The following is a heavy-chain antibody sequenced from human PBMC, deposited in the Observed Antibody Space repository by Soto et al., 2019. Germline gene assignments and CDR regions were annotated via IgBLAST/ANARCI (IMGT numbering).Heavy chain of an antibody. CDR2: LNPTAGST. Sequence: QVQLVQSGAEVKKPGASVKVSCEASGYSFTSNYIHWVRQAPGQGLEWVGILNPTAGSTNYTQTFQGRVAMTRDASTSTAYLEFHGLKSEVTAVYYCARSDVKHGYSTSGYYLDYWGQGTPVTVTS. J-gene: IGHJ4*02. V-gene: IGHV1-46*01. CDR3: ARSDVKHGYSTSGYYLDY. CDR1: GYSFTSNY. D-gene: IGHD6-13*01.